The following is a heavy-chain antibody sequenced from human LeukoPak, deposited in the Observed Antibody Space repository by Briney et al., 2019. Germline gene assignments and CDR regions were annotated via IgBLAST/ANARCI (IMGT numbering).Heavy chain of an antibody. CDR2: IWYDGSKK. CDR3: AKGGGSKLKDAFDI. J-gene: IGHJ3*02. V-gene: IGHV3-30*02. Sequence: GGSLRLSCAASGFTFSSYGMHWVRQAPGKGLEWVAVIWYDGSKKYYADSVKGRFTISRDNSKNTLDVQMNSLRAEDTAVYYCAKGGGSKLKDAFDIWGQGTVVAVSA. CDR1: GFTFSSYG. D-gene: IGHD5-12*01.